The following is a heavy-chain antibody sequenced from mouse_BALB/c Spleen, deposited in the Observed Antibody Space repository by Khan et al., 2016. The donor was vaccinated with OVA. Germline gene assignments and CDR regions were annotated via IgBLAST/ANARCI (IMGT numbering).Heavy chain of an antibody. D-gene: IGHD1-1*01. V-gene: IGHV9-3*02. CDR3: ARGNYYGSNSWFAY. CDR2: INTNPGEP. CDR1: GYTFTNYG. Sequence: QIQLVQSGPELKKPGETVKISCKASGYTFTNYGINWVKHAPGKGLKWMGWINTNPGEPTYAEEFKGRFAFSLETSASTAYLQLNNLKNEDTATXFCARGNYYGSNSWFAYWGQGTLVTVSA. J-gene: IGHJ3*01.